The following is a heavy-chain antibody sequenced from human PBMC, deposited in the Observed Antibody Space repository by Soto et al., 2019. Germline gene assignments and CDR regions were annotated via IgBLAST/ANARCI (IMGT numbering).Heavy chain of an antibody. CDR3: ARERYCISTSCGMDV. Sequence: ASVKVSCKASGYSLTSYDINWVRQATGQGLEWMGWMNPNSGNTGYAQKFQGRVTMTRNTSTSTAYMELSSLRSEDTAVYYCARERYCISTSCGMDVWGQGTTVPVSS. J-gene: IGHJ6*02. CDR2: MNPNSGNT. V-gene: IGHV1-8*01. D-gene: IGHD2-2*01. CDR1: GYSLTSYD.